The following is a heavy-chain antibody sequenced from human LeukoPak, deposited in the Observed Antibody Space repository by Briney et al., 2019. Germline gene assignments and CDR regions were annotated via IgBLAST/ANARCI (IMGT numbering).Heavy chain of an antibody. J-gene: IGHJ4*02. CDR3: ARVAGEGYFDY. D-gene: IGHD3-10*01. V-gene: IGHV1-69*06. CDR1: VGTFSSYA. Sequence: ASVKVSCKASVGTFSSYAISWVRQAPGQGLEWMGRIIPIFGTANSAQKFQGRVTITADKSTSTAYRELSSLRSEDTAVYYCARVAGEGYFDYWGQGTLVTVSS. CDR2: IIPIFGTA.